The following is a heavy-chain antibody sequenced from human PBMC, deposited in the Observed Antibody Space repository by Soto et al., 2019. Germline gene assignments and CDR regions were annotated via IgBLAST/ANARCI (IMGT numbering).Heavy chain of an antibody. V-gene: IGHV4-31*03. D-gene: IGHD3-22*01. CDR1: GGSISSGGYY. CDR3: ARDVKPSSGHYSYYYGMDG. CDR2: IYYSGST. Sequence: TLSLTCTVSGGSISSGGYYWSWIRQHPGKGLEWIGSIYYSGSTYYNPSLKSRVTISVDTSKNQFSLKLNSVTAADTAVYYCARDVKPSSGHYSYYYGMDGWGQGTTVNVSS. J-gene: IGHJ6*02.